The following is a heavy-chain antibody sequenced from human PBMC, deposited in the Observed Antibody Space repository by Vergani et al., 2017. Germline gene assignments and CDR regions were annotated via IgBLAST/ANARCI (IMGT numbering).Heavy chain of an antibody. V-gene: IGHV3-23*01. J-gene: IGHJ4*02. CDR3: AKDGEGYSYGYRHFDY. D-gene: IGHD5-18*01. CDR2: ISGSGGST. Sequence: EVQLLESGGGLVQPGGSLRLSCAASGFTFSSYAMSWVRQAPGKGLEWVSAISGSGGSTYYADSVKGRFTNSRDNSKNTLYLQMNSLRAEDTAVYYCAKDGEGYSYGYRHFDYWGQGTLVTVSS. CDR1: GFTFSSYA.